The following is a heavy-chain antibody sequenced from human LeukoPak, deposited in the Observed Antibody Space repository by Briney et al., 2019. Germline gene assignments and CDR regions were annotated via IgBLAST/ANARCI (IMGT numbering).Heavy chain of an antibody. V-gene: IGHV6-1*01. CDR3: ARGLRRFLFNYYYMDV. Sequence: SQTLSLTCAVSGDSVSSNTTAWNWIRHSPSRGLEWLGRTYYRSKWHNDYAESVRSRMTINADTSKNQFSLKLSSVTAADTAVYYCARGLRRFLFNYYYMDVWGKGTTVTVSS. D-gene: IGHD3-16*01. J-gene: IGHJ6*03. CDR1: GDSVSSNTTA. CDR2: TYYRSKWHN.